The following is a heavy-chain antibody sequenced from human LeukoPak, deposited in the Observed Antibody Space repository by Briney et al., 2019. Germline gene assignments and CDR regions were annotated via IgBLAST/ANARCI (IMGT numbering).Heavy chain of an antibody. CDR3: ARITLFDSSGRTGGY. CDR2: IYTTGST. CDR1: GDSISSDY. J-gene: IGHJ4*02. V-gene: IGHV4-4*07. Sequence: SETLSLTCSVSGDSISSDYWSWIRQLAGKGLEWIGRIYTTGSTNYNPSLKSRVTMSVDMSKNQFSLKLSSVTAADTAVYYCARITLFDSSGRTGGYWGQGTLVTVSS. D-gene: IGHD3-22*01.